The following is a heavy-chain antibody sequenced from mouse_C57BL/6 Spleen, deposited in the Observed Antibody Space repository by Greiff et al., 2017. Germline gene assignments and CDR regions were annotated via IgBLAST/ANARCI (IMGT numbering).Heavy chain of an antibody. CDR3: ARHHYSNLYYAMDY. CDR1: GYTFTSYW. J-gene: IGHJ4*01. Sequence: QVQLQQPGAELVKPGASVKMSCKASGYTFTSYWITWVKQRPGQGLEWIGDIYPGSGSTNYTEKFKSKATLTVDTSSSTAYMQLSSLTSEDSAVYYCARHHYSNLYYAMDYWGQGTSVTVSS. V-gene: IGHV1-55*01. CDR2: IYPGSGST. D-gene: IGHD2-5*01.